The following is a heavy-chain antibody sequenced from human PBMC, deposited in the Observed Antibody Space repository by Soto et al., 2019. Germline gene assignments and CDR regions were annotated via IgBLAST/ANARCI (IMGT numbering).Heavy chain of an antibody. CDR1: GFTFSSYS. D-gene: IGHD6-19*01. CDR3: ARDRGIAVAGTDYYYGMDV. Sequence: EVQLVESGGGLVKPGGSLRLSCAASGFTFSSYSMNWDRQAPGKGLEWVSSISSSSSYIYYADSVKGRFTISRDNAKNSLYLQMNSLRAEDTAVYYCARDRGIAVAGTDYYYGMDVWGQGTTVTVSS. CDR2: ISSSSSYI. V-gene: IGHV3-21*01. J-gene: IGHJ6*02.